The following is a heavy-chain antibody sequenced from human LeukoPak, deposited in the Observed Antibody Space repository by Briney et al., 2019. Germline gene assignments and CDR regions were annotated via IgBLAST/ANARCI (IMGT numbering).Heavy chain of an antibody. V-gene: IGHV3-53*01. J-gene: IGHJ4*02. CDR2: IYGGST. Sequence: GGSLRLSCAASGFTVSDNYMTWVRQAPGKGLEWVSIIYGGSTYYADSVKGRFTISRDNSKNTVYLQMNSLRAEDTAVYYCAVLGATTSDYWGQGTLVTVSS. CDR3: AVLGATTSDY. CDR1: GFTVSDNY. D-gene: IGHD1-26*01.